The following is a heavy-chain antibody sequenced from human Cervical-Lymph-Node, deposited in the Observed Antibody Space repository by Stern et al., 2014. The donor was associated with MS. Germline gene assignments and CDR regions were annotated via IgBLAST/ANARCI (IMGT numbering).Heavy chain of an antibody. D-gene: IGHD2-8*02. CDR3: ARGSAGAGAFFDY. CDR1: GYTFSNSW. J-gene: IGHJ4*02. V-gene: IGHV5-51*01. Sequence: VQLVQSGAEVKKPGESLKISCKGSGYTFSNSWIGWVRQMPGRGLEWMGIIYPGDSDTRYSPSFQGQITISADKSISTAYLQWNSLKASDTAIFYCARGSAGAGAFFDYWGQGTLVTVCS. CDR2: IYPGDSDT.